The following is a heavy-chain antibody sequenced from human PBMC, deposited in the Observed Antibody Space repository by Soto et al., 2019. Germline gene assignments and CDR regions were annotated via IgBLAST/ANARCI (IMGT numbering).Heavy chain of an antibody. CDR2: ISAYNGNT. D-gene: IGHD3-3*01. Sequence: QVQLVQSGAEVKKPGASVKVSCKASGYTFTSYGISWVRQAPGQGLEWMGWISAYNGNTNYAQKLQGRVTMTTDTSTSTAYMELRRLRSDDTAVYYCARDLKNDFWSGYLNYYYYYGMDVWGQGTTVTVSS. CDR3: ARDLKNDFWSGYLNYYYYYGMDV. J-gene: IGHJ6*02. CDR1: GYTFTSYG. V-gene: IGHV1-18*01.